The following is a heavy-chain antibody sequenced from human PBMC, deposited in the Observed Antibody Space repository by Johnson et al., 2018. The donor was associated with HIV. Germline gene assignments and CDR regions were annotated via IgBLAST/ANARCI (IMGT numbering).Heavy chain of an antibody. CDR3: ARGWELLTPAFDI. CDR1: GFTFSSYG. J-gene: IGHJ3*02. CDR2: ISSNGGST. V-gene: IGHV3-64*01. D-gene: IGHD1-26*01. Sequence: VQLVESGGGVVQPGRSLRLSCAASGFTFSSYGMHWVRQAPGKGLEYVSAISSNGGSTYYANSVKGRFTISRDNSKNTLYLQMGSLRAEDMAVYYCARGWELLTPAFDIWGQGTMVTVSS.